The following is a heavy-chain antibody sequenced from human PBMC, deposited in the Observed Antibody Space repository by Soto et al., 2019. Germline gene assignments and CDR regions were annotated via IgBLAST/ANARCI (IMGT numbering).Heavy chain of an antibody. Sequence: QVQLQQWGAGLLKPSETLSLTCAVYGGSFSGYYWSWIRQPPGKGLEWIGEINHSGSTNYNPSLKSRVTISVDTSKNQFSLKLSSVTAADTAVYYCARGQRVVVVVAATDPIDYWGQGTLVTVSS. D-gene: IGHD2-15*01. V-gene: IGHV4-34*01. CDR3: ARGQRVVVVVAATDPIDY. CDR2: INHSGST. J-gene: IGHJ4*02. CDR1: GGSFSGYY.